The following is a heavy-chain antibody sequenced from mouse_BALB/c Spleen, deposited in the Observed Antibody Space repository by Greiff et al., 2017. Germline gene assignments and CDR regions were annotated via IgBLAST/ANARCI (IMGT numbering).Heavy chain of an antibody. Sequence: EVQRVESGPGLVKPSQSLSLTCSVTGYSITSGYYWNWIRQFPGNKLEWMGYISYDGSNNYNPSLKNRISITRDTSKNQFFLKLNSVTTEDTATYYCARTGYYWFAYWGQGTLVTVSA. J-gene: IGHJ3*01. CDR1: GYSITSGYY. CDR2: ISYDGSN. D-gene: IGHD2-3*01. V-gene: IGHV3-6*02. CDR3: ARTGYYWFAY.